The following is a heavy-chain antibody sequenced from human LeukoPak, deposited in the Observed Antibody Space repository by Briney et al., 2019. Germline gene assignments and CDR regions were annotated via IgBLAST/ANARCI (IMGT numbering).Heavy chain of an antibody. J-gene: IGHJ4*02. CDR2: VNPKTGRT. V-gene: IGHV1-2*02. CDR3: ARGILQQQLVAN. D-gene: IGHD6-13*01. CDR1: GYTFNDYY. Sequence: ASVKVSCKASGYTFNDYYIHWVRQAPGLGLEWMGWVNPKTGRTKYAQKLQARVTMTSDTSIVTAYMVLSSLTSDDTATYYCARGILQQQLVANWGQGTLVTVSS.